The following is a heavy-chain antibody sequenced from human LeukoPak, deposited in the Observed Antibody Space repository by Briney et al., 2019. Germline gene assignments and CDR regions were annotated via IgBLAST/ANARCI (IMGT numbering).Heavy chain of an antibody. D-gene: IGHD2-21*01. V-gene: IGHV3-74*01. CDR3: TSAIGTYDY. Sequence: GGSLRLSCAVSGLTLSEYWMHGVPHAAGKGLVRVAGISKDGGSTHYADLVKGRCTISRDNAKNTLYLTMNSLTVDDTAVYYCTSAIGTYDYWGRGAQVTVSS. J-gene: IGHJ4*02. CDR1: GLTLSEYW. CDR2: ISKDGGST.